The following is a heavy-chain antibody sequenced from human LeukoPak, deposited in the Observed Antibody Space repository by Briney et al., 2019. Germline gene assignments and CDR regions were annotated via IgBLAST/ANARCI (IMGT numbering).Heavy chain of an antibody. CDR3: ARDSVGDITTFGVVISPDY. Sequence: PGGSLRLSCAASGFTFSSYAMHWVRQAPGKGLEWVAVISYDGSNKYYADSVKGRFTISRDNSKNTLYLQMNSLRAEDTAVYYCARDSVGDITTFGVVISPDYWGQGTLVTVSS. CDR1: GFTFSSYA. V-gene: IGHV3-30*04. D-gene: IGHD3-3*01. J-gene: IGHJ4*02. CDR2: ISYDGSNK.